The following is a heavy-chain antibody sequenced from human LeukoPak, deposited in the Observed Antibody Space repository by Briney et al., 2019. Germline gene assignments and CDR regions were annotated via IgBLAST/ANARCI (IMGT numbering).Heavy chain of an antibody. CDR3: ARASPGSSGYYFIGRARLFDY. CDR1: GGPISSGGYY. V-gene: IGHV4-31*03. Sequence: SETLSLTCTVSGGPISSGGYYWSWIRQHPGKGLEWIGYIYYSGSTYYNPSLKSRVTISVDTSKNQFSLKLSSVTAADTAVYYCARASPGSSGYYFIGRARLFDYWGQGTLVTVSS. CDR2: IYYSGST. D-gene: IGHD3-22*01. J-gene: IGHJ4*02.